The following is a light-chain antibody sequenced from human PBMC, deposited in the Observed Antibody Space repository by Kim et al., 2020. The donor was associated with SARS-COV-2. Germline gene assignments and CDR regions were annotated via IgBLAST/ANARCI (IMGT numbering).Light chain of an antibody. J-gene: IGLJ2*01. CDR2: GKN. CDR3: ASRDSSGAHLP. CDR1: TLRTYF. Sequence: SSELTQDPAVSVALGQTVRITCQGATLRTYFPSWYQQKPRQAPVLVIYGKNTRPSGIPDRFSGSFSGNTASLTITGTQAEEEADYYRASRDSSGAHLPFG. V-gene: IGLV3-19*01.